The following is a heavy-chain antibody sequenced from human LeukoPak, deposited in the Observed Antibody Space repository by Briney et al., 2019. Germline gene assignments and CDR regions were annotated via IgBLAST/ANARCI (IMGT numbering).Heavy chain of an antibody. J-gene: IGHJ3*01. V-gene: IGHV3-30*03. CDR3: ARDRARYYYDSSGYYYPIL. CDR2: ISYDGSNK. CDR1: GFTFSSYS. D-gene: IGHD3-22*01. Sequence: GGSLRLSCAASGFTFSSYSMNWVRQAPGKGLEWVAVISYDGSNKYYADSVKGRFTISRDNSKNTLYLQMNSLRAEDTAVYYCARDRARYYYDSSGYYYPILWGQGTMVTVSS.